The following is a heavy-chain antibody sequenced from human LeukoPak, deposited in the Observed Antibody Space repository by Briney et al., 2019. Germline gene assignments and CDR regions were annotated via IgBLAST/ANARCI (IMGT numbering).Heavy chain of an antibody. CDR1: GFTFRTYS. D-gene: IGHD1-26*01. V-gene: IGHV3-21*01. Sequence: GGSLRLSCAASGFTFRTYSIIWVRQAPGKGLEWVSSISSSSSYIYYADSVKGRFTISRDNAKNSLYLQMNSLRAEDTAVYYCARWDTDPSGSYYMDVWGKGTTVTVSS. CDR2: ISSSSSYI. J-gene: IGHJ6*03. CDR3: ARWDTDPSGSYYMDV.